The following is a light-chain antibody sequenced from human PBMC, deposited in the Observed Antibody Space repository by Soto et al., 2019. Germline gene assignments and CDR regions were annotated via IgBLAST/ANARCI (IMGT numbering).Light chain of an antibody. CDR2: GAS. J-gene: IGKJ5*01. V-gene: IGKV3-20*01. Sequence: EIVMTQSPDTLYVSPGEGATLSCRASQSVRTKLAWYQQKAGQAPRLLIYGASTRATGIPDRFSGSGSGTEFTLTISRLEPEDFAVYFCQRYGSSPLITFGQGTRLEIK. CDR1: QSVRTK. CDR3: QRYGSSPLIT.